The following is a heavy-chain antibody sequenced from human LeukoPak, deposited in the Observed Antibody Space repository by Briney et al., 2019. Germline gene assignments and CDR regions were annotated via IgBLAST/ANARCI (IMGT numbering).Heavy chain of an antibody. V-gene: IGHV1-2*02. CDR1: GNTFTDYY. D-gene: IGHD3-22*01. J-gene: IGHJ4*02. Sequence: GASVKVSCKASGNTFTDYYMHWVRQAPGQGLEWMGWINPNSGGTKYAQKFQGRVTTTRDTSISTAYMELSRLRSDDTAVYYCARGLSPRYYDSSGQYYFDYWGQGTLVTVSS. CDR3: ARGLSPRYYDSSGQYYFDY. CDR2: INPNSGGT.